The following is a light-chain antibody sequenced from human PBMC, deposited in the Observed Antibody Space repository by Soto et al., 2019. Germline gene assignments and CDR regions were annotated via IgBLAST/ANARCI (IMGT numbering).Light chain of an antibody. Sequence: QSALTQPASVSGSPGQSITISCTGTSSDVGGYNYVSWYQQHPGKAPKLMIYEVNNRPSGVSNRFSGSKSGNTASLTISGLQAEDEVDYYCSSYTSSSTLAFGGGTKLTVL. J-gene: IGLJ2*01. CDR3: SSYTSSSTLA. V-gene: IGLV2-14*01. CDR2: EVN. CDR1: SSDVGGYNY.